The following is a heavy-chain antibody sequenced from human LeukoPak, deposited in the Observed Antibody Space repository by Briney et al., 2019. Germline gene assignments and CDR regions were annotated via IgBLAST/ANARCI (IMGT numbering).Heavy chain of an antibody. CDR3: ARWYCSSTSCYAGAFDM. D-gene: IGHD2-2*01. CDR2: ISPYNDYT. Sequence: ASVKVACKASGYTFTNYGISWVRQAPGQGLEWMGWISPYNDYTNYAQKLQGRVTMTTDTSTSTGYMELRSLRSDDTAVYYCARWYCSSTSCYAGAFDMWGQGTMVTVSS. J-gene: IGHJ3*02. CDR1: GYTFTNYG. V-gene: IGHV1-18*04.